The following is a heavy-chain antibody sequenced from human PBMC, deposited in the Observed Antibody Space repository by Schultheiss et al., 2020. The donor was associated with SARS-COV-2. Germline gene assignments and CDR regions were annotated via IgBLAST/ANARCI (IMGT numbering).Heavy chain of an antibody. CDR1: GFTFSSYG. Sequence: GGSLRLSCAASGFTFSSYGMHWVRQAPGKGLEWVAVISYDGSNKYYADSVKGRFTISRDNSKNSLYLQMNSLRAEDTAVYYCASLPWGYYYYGMDVWGQGTTVTVSS. V-gene: IGHV3-30*12. D-gene: IGHD7-27*01. CDR3: ASLPWGYYYYGMDV. CDR2: ISYDGSNK. J-gene: IGHJ6*02.